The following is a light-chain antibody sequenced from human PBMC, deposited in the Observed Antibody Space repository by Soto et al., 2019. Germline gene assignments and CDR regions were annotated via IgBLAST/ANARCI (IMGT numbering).Light chain of an antibody. CDR2: GAS. CDR3: QQSVSSPFT. J-gene: IGKJ3*01. V-gene: IGKV3-20*01. Sequence: EIVLTQSPGTLSLSPGEGATLSCRASQSVSTSYLAWYQQRPGQAPRLLIYGASNRATGVPDRFSGSGSGTDFTLTISRLEPADFAVYFCQQSVSSPFTFGPVTKVDIK. CDR1: QSVSTSY.